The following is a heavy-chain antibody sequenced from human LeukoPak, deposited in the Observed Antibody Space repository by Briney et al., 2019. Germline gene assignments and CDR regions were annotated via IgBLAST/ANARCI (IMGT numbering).Heavy chain of an antibody. V-gene: IGHV3-23*01. CDR2: ISFAGDKT. CDR1: GFIFSRYD. J-gene: IGHJ4*02. CDR3: AKRRASDGSGYRAFEF. D-gene: IGHD3-22*01. Sequence: PGGSLRLSCAASGFIFSRYDMSWVRQPPEEGLEWVSTISFAGDKTAYTDSVKGRFIISRDNSKNTVYLQMNRRRAEDTAVYYCAKRRASDGSGYRAFEFWGQGTLVTVSS.